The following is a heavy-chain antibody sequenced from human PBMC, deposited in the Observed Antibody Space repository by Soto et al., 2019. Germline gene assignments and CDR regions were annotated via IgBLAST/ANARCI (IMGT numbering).Heavy chain of an antibody. CDR1: GFTFGDYA. CDR3: TIDVDTAMVFDY. V-gene: IGHV3-49*04. Sequence: GESLKISCTASGFTFGDYAMSWVRQAPGKGLEWVGFIRSKAYGGTTEYAASVKGRFTISRDDSKSIAYLQMNSLKTEDTAVYYCTIDVDTAMVFDYWGQGTLVTVSS. CDR2: IRSKAYGGTT. D-gene: IGHD5-18*01. J-gene: IGHJ4*02.